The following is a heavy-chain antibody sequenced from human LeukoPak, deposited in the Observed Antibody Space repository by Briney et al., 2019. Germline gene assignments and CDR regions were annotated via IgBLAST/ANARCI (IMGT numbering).Heavy chain of an antibody. J-gene: IGHJ4*02. Sequence: ASVKVSCKASGYTFNAYYLYWVRQAPGQGLEWMGWINPNSGATKYAQKFRGRVTMTRDTSINTAYLEVTRLRSDDTAVYYCARDGYCSGSICYSVPFWGQGTLVTVSS. V-gene: IGHV1-2*02. CDR2: INPNSGAT. CDR1: GYTFNAYY. CDR3: ARDGYCSGSICYSVPF. D-gene: IGHD2-15*01.